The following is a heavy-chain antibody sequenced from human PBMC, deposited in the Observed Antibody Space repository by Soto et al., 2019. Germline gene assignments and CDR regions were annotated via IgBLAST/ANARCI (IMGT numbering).Heavy chain of an antibody. CDR2: IYYSGST. CDR1: GGSISSGGYY. Sequence: QVQLQDSGPGLVKPSQTLSLTCTVSGGSISSGGYYWSWIRQHPGKGLEWIGYIYYSGSTYYNPSLKSRVTISVDTSKNQFSLKLSSVTAADTAVYYCVRESTARYAFDYWGQGTLVTVSS. J-gene: IGHJ4*02. V-gene: IGHV4-31*03. CDR3: VRESTARYAFDY. D-gene: IGHD5-12*01.